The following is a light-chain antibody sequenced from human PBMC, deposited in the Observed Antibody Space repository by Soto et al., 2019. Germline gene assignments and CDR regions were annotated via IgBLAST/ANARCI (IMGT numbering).Light chain of an antibody. CDR1: QSVSSNN. J-gene: IGKJ3*01. V-gene: IGKV3-20*01. Sequence: EIVLTQSPGTLSLSPGERATLSCRASQSVSSNNLAWYQQRPGLPPRVVIYGPSTRATGIAERFSGSGSGTEFTLIISRLEPEDISVYYCKQYGSSPFTFVIGTKVDIK. CDR3: KQYGSSPFT. CDR2: GPS.